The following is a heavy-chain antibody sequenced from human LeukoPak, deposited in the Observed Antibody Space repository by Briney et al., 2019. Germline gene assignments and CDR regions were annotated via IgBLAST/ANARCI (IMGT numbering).Heavy chain of an antibody. CDR1: GFTFDDYA. J-gene: IGHJ4*02. CDR3: ARADSYGSILDY. D-gene: IGHD5-18*01. Sequence: GRSLRLSCAASGFTFDDYAMHWVRQAPGKGLEWVASIDQYGRAKYYVDSVRGRFTFSRDNTKNSLHLQMNSLRAEDTAVYYCARADSYGSILDYWGQGTRVIDSS. CDR2: IDQYGRAK. V-gene: IGHV3-7*04.